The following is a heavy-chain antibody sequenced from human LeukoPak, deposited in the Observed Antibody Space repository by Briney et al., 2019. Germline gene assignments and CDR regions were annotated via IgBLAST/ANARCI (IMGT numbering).Heavy chain of an antibody. Sequence: HGESLEISCKGSGYSFTSYWIGWVRQMPGKGLEWMGIIYPGDSDTRYGPSFQGQVTISADKSISTAYLQWSSLKASDTAMYYCARLPPTLNWFDPWGQGTLVTVSS. V-gene: IGHV5-51*01. CDR2: IYPGDSDT. CDR1: GYSFTSYW. J-gene: IGHJ5*02. CDR3: ARLPPTLNWFDP.